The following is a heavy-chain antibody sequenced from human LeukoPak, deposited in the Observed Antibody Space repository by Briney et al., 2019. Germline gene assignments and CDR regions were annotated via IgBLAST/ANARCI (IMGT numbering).Heavy chain of an antibody. CDR2: ISSSSTI. CDR3: AKDFVYYDSSGYYFDY. V-gene: IGHV3-48*04. J-gene: IGHJ4*02. CDR1: GFTFSSYS. D-gene: IGHD3-22*01. Sequence: GGSLRLSCAASGFTFSSYSMNWVRQAPGKGLEWVSYISSSSTIYYADSMKGRFTISRDNAKNSLYLQMNSLRAEDTAVYYCAKDFVYYDSSGYYFDYGGRGTLATVSA.